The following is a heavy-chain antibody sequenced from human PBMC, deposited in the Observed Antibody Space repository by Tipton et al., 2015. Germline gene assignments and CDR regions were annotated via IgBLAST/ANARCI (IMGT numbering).Heavy chain of an antibody. Sequence: TLSLTCKVSGGSIGSGDYYWTWIRQHPGKGLEWIGRIFVSGSVEYNPSVKSRVTMSVDTSKNQFSLRLTSVSVADTAVYYCARYSWGYWYFDLWGRGTLVSVSS. CDR3: ARYSWGYWYFDL. J-gene: IGHJ2*01. CDR2: IFVSGSV. D-gene: IGHD1-26*01. CDR1: GGSIGSGDYY. V-gene: IGHV4-39*07.